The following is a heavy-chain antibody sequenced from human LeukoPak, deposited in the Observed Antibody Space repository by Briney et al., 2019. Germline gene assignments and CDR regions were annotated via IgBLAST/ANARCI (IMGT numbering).Heavy chain of an antibody. V-gene: IGHV3-30-3*01. D-gene: IGHD3-10*01. CDR2: ISYDGSNK. CDR1: GFTFSRYA. Sequence: PGGSLRLSFAASGFTFSRYAMHWVRQAPGKGLEWVAVISYDGSNKYYADSVKGRFTISRDNSKNTLYLQMNSLRAEDTAVYYCARGGITMVRRVITLGAFYIWGQGTMVTVSS. J-gene: IGHJ3*02. CDR3: ARGGITMVRRVITLGAFYI.